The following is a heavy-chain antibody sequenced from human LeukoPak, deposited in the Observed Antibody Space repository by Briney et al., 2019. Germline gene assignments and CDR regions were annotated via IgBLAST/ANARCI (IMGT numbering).Heavy chain of an antibody. CDR3: ARRGAYDFWSGYSSLDAFDI. CDR2: INHSGST. Sequence: PSETLSLTCVIYGGSFSGYYWSWIRQPPGKGLEWIGEINHSGSTNYNPSLKSRVTISVDTSKNQFSLKLSSVTAADTAVYYCARRGAYDFWSGYSSLDAFDIWGQGTMVTVSS. D-gene: IGHD3-3*01. CDR1: GGSFSGYY. J-gene: IGHJ3*02. V-gene: IGHV4-34*01.